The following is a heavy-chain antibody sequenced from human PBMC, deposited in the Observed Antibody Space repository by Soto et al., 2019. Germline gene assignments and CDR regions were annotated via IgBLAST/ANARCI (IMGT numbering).Heavy chain of an antibody. J-gene: IGHJ1*01. CDR2: ISTAGVTT. Sequence: EVHLLESGGGLVQPGGSLRLSCAASGFLFENFTMNWVRLTPGRGLEWLSSISTAGVTTLYADSVKGRFTISRDDFESTLYLQMNSLTADDTALYYCAKHLGIHNAGGLDYWGQGTLITVSS. CDR1: GFLFENFT. V-gene: IGHV3-23*01. D-gene: IGHD7-27*01. CDR3: AKHLGIHNAGGLDY.